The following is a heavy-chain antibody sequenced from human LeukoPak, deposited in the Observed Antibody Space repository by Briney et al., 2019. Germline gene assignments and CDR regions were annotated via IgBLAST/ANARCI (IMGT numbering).Heavy chain of an antibody. V-gene: IGHV3-66*01. CDR1: GFTVSSNY. D-gene: IGHD3-10*01. CDR2: IYSGGST. CDR3: ARSSLWFGIDY. Sequence: GGSLRLSCAASGFTVSSNYMSWVRQAPGKGLEWVSVIYSGGSTYYADSVKGRFIISRDNSKNTLYLQMNSLRAEDTAVYYCARSSLWFGIDYWGQGTLVTVSS. J-gene: IGHJ4*02.